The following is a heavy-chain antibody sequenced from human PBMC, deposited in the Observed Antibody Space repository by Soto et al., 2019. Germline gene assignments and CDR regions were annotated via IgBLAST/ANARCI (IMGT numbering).Heavy chain of an antibody. CDR2: VYYSGRT. D-gene: IGHD5-12*01. CDR1: GGSISSYY. CDR3: ARHSVYDDIDY. V-gene: IGHV4-59*01. Sequence: WETLSLTCTVSGGSISSYYWSWIRQPPGKGLEWIGYVYYSGRTNYDPSLKSRFTISVDTSKNQFSLKLSSVTAADTAVYYCARHSVYDDIDYWAQGTLVTVSS. J-gene: IGHJ4*02.